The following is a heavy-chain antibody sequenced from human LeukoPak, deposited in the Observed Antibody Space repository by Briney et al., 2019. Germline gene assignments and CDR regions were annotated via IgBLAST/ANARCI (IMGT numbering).Heavy chain of an antibody. CDR1: GGSSSNYN. Sequence: PETLSLTCGVSGGSSSNYNWGWIRQPPGRGLEWVGHIYYIGSTNSNASPESRVTIFVDPSKNQFSLRLSSVTDADTAVYYCARHRAYSYSSPFDIWGQGTMVTVSS. D-gene: IGHD6-6*01. CDR2: IYYIGST. V-gene: IGHV4-59*08. CDR3: ARHRAYSYSSPFDI. J-gene: IGHJ3*02.